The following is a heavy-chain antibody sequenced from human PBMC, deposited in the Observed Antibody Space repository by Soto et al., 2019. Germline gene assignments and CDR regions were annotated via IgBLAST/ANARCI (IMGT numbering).Heavy chain of an antibody. CDR2: IKSKTDGGTT. V-gene: IGHV3-15*01. D-gene: IGHD3-16*01. CDR3: TGWFYDYIWGSYSRFDY. Sequence: GGSLRISCAASGFTFSNAWMSWVRQAPGKGLEWVGRIKSKTDGGTTDYAAPVKGRFTISRDDSKNTLYLQMNSLKTEDTAVYYCTGWFYDYIWGSYSRFDYWGQGTLVTVSS. CDR1: GFTFSNAW. J-gene: IGHJ4*02.